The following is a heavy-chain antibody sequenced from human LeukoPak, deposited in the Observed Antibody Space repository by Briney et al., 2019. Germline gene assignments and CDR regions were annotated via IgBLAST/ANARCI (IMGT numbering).Heavy chain of an antibody. D-gene: IGHD5-24*01. CDR1: GFPFDSFG. V-gene: IGHV3-30*18. CDR2: ISYAGDNK. Sequence: GKSLRLSCAASGFPFDSFGMHWLRQAPGKGLEWLSLISYAGDNKYEADSVKGRFTISRDNSKNTLFLQMDSLQPDDTAMYFCAKGAGYNFYYMDVWGKGTMVSVSS. CDR3: AKGAGYNFYYMDV. J-gene: IGHJ6*03.